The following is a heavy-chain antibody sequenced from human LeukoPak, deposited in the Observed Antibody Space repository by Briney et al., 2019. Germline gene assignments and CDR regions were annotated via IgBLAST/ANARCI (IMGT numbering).Heavy chain of an antibody. CDR3: AGAPGLGSSVDY. CDR1: GFTFSSYA. D-gene: IGHD3-10*01. Sequence: PGGSLRLSCAASGFTFSSYAMHWVRQAPGKGLEWVAVISYDGSNKYYADSAKGRFTISRDNSKNTPYLQMNSLRAEDTAVYYCAGAPGLGSSVDYWGQGTLVTVSS. V-gene: IGHV3-30-3*01. CDR2: ISYDGSNK. J-gene: IGHJ4*02.